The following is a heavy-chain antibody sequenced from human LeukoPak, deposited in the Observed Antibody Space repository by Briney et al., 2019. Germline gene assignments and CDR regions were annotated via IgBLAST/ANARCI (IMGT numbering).Heavy chain of an antibody. CDR1: GFTFGDYA. V-gene: IGHV3-49*04. CDR2: IRSKAYGGTT. CDR3: TRVDLGVVAYYYYDYMDV. J-gene: IGHJ6*03. Sequence: PGGSLRLSCTASGFTFGDYAMSWVRQAPGKGLEWVGFIRSKAYGGTTEYAASVKGRFTISRDDYKSIAYLLMNSLKTEDTAVYYCTRVDLGVVAYYYYDYMDVWGKGTTVTVSS. D-gene: IGHD3-22*01.